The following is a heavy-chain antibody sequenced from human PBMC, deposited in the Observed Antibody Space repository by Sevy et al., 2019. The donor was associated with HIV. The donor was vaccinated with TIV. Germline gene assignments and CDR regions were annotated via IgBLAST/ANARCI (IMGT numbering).Heavy chain of an antibody. Sequence: GGSLRLSCAASGFTFNRYSMHWVRQAPGKGLEWVSNIGSTGPTIYYADSVKGRFTISRDNAKNSLYLQMNSLREEDTAVYYCARPGSGWFEFDSWGQGTLVTVSS. CDR3: ARPGSGWFEFDS. D-gene: IGHD6-19*01. CDR2: IGSTGPTI. CDR1: GFTFNRYS. J-gene: IGHJ4*02. V-gene: IGHV3-48*02.